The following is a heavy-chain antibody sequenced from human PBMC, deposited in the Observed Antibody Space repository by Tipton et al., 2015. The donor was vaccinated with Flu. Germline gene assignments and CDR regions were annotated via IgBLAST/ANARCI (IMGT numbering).Heavy chain of an antibody. J-gene: IGHJ4*02. CDR2: IYYSETP. D-gene: IGHD2-15*01. V-gene: IGHV4-39*07. CDR3: AKDRRWWTT. Sequence: GLVKPSETLSLTCTVSGGSISNSAYYWGWIRQSPGKGLEWIGTIYYSETPYYNPSLKSRVVISVDTSKNQFSLNLRSVTAADTAVYFCAKDRRWWTTWGQGTLVTVSS. CDR1: GGSISNSAYY.